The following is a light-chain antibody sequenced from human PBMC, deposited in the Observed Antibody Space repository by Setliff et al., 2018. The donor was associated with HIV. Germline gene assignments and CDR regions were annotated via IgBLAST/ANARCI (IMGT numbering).Light chain of an antibody. CDR1: SSDVGGSNY. Sequence: LTQPASVSGSPGQSITISCTGTSSDVGGSNYVSWYQQHPGKAPKLMIYEVSNRPSWVSNRFSGSKSGNTASLTISGLQAEDEADYYCSSYTFSSTPYVFGTGTKVTVL. CDR3: SSYTFSSTPYV. J-gene: IGLJ1*01. CDR2: EVS. V-gene: IGLV2-14*01.